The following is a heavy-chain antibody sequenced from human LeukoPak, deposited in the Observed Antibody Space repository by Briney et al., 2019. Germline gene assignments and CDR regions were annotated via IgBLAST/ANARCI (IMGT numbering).Heavy chain of an antibody. CDR2: ISSSSSYT. V-gene: IGHV3-11*06. CDR3: ARDYGDCVSYFDY. Sequence: PGGSLRLSCVASGFTFSDYYMSWIRQAPGKGLEWVSYISSSSSYTNYADSVKGRFTISRDNAKNSLYLQMNSLRAEDTAVYYCARDYGDCVSYFDYWGQGTLVTVSS. CDR1: GFTFSDYY. J-gene: IGHJ4*02. D-gene: IGHD4-17*01.